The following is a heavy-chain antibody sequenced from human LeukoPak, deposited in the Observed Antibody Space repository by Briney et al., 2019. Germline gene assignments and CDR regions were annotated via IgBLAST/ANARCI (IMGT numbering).Heavy chain of an antibody. Sequence: GGSLRLSCVASGFTFRRYDMHWVRQAPGKGLEWVAVIANDGRNEIYADSVKGRFTIFRDNAKNSVYLQLNSLRAEDTAIYYCASTNVYYYGSGTDYWGQGTPVTVSS. V-gene: IGHV3-30*04. CDR1: GFTFRRYD. D-gene: IGHD3-10*01. CDR3: ASTNVYYYGSGTDY. CDR2: IANDGRNE. J-gene: IGHJ4*02.